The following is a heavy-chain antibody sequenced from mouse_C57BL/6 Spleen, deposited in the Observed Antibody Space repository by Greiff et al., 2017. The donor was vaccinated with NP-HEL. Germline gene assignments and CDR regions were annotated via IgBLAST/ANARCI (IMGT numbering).Heavy chain of an antibody. CDR2: IHPNSGST. Sequence: QVQLQQPGAELVKPGASVKLSCKASGYTFTSYWMHWVKQRPGQGLEWIGMIHPNSGSTNYNEKFKSKATLTVDKSSSTAYMQLSSLTSEDSAVYYCARKGYDYYFDYWGQGTTLTVSS. D-gene: IGHD2-4*01. CDR3: ARKGYDYYFDY. J-gene: IGHJ2*01. V-gene: IGHV1-64*01. CDR1: GYTFTSYW.